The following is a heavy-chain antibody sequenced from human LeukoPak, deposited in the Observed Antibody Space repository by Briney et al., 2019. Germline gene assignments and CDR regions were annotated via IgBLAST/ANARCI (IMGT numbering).Heavy chain of an antibody. CDR3: TTDPYSNYEHY. Sequence: PGGSLRLSCAASGFTFSSYSMSWVRQAPGKGLEWVGRIKSKTDGGTTDYAAPVKGRFTISRDDSKNTLYLQMNSLKTEDTAVYYCTTDPYSNYEHYWGQGTLVTVSS. CDR2: IKSKTDGGTT. D-gene: IGHD4-11*01. V-gene: IGHV3-15*01. J-gene: IGHJ4*02. CDR1: GFTFSSYS.